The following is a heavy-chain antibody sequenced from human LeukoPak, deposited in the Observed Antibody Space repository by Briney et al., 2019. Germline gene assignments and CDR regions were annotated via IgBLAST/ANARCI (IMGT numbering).Heavy chain of an antibody. CDR2: IYHSGST. CDR1: GGSISSGGYY. Sequence: SETLSLTCTVSGGSISSGGYYWSWIRQPPGKGLEWIGYIYHSGSTYYNPSLKSRVTISVDRSKNQFSLKLSSVTAADTAVYYCARDCGVVPAAVDAFDIWGQGTMVTVSS. CDR3: ARDCGVVPAAVDAFDI. D-gene: IGHD2-2*01. J-gene: IGHJ3*02. V-gene: IGHV4-30-2*01.